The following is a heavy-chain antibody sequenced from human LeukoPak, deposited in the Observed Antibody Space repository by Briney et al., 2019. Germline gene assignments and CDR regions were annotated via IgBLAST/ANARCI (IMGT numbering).Heavy chain of an antibody. CDR3: ARASSGSTWYPYYYGMDV. CDR2: IYYSGST. CDR1: GGSISSYY. V-gene: IGHV4-59*01. D-gene: IGHD6-13*01. J-gene: IGHJ6*02. Sequence: SETLSLTCTVSGGSISSYYWSWIRQPPGKGLEWIGCIYYSGSTNYNPSLKSRVTISVDTSKNQFFLNLTSVTAADTAVYYCARASSGSTWYPYYYGMDVWGQGTTVTVSS.